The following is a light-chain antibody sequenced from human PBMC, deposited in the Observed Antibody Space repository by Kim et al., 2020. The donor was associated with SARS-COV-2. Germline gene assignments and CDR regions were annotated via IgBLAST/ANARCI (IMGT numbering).Light chain of an antibody. CDR3: QQYNRWLLT. J-gene: IGKJ4*01. V-gene: IGKV3-15*01. CDR1: DIVNSN. Sequence: VSPGERVTLSCRASDIVNSNLAWYQQKPGQAPRLLIYATSTRATGIPARFSGSGSGTEFTLTISSLQSEDFAVYYCQQYNRWLLTFGGGTKVDIK. CDR2: ATS.